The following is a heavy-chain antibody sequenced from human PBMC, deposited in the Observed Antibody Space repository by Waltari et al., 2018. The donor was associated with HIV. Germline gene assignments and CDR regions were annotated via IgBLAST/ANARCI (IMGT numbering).Heavy chain of an antibody. Sequence: QLQLQESGPGLVKPSETLSLTCTVSGGSISSSSYYWAWIRRHPGKGLEWIGSIYYRGSTYYNPSLKSRVTISVDTSKNQFSLKLSSVTAADTAVYYCARVQTGVDTAMVNRYFDLWGRGTLVTVSS. D-gene: IGHD5-18*01. CDR3: ARVQTGVDTAMVNRYFDL. CDR2: IYYRGST. V-gene: IGHV4-39*01. J-gene: IGHJ2*01. CDR1: GGSISSSSYY.